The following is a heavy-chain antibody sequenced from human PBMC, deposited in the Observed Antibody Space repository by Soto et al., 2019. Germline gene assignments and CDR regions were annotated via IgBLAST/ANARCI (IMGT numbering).Heavy chain of an antibody. V-gene: IGHV3-30*18. D-gene: IGHD3-3*01. CDR1: GYTFSSYG. CDR3: AKDRPGVFAF. Sequence: PGGTLRISCAAYGYTFSSYGVHWVRQAPGKGLEWVAVISYDGSNKYYADSVKGRFTISRDNSKNTLYLQMNSLRAEDTAVYYCAKDRPGVFAFRGQRTLVTVSS. CDR2: ISYDGSNK. J-gene: IGHJ1*01.